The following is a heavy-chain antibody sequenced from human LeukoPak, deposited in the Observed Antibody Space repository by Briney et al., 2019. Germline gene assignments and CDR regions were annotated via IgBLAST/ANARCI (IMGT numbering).Heavy chain of an antibody. J-gene: IGHJ4*02. CDR1: GGTFSSYA. D-gene: IGHD4-17*01. Sequence: SVKVSCKASGGTFSSYAISWVRRAPGQGLEWMGGIIPIFGTANYAQKFQGRVTITADESTSTAYMELSSLRSEDTAVYYCALRPISPFTVTDYFDYWGQGTLVTVSS. CDR2: IIPIFGTA. CDR3: ALRPISPFTVTDYFDY. V-gene: IGHV1-69*01.